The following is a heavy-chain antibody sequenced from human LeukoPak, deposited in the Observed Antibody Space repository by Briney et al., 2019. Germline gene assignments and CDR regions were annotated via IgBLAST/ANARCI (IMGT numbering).Heavy chain of an antibody. Sequence: SETLSLTCTVSGGSISSYYWSWIRQPAGKGLEWIGRIYTSGSTNYNASLKSRVSMSVDTSKNQFSLKLSSVTAADTAVYYCARDRNDFWSGYYTPGFDYWGQGTLVTASS. V-gene: IGHV4-4*07. CDR1: GGSISSYY. CDR3: ARDRNDFWSGYYTPGFDY. J-gene: IGHJ4*02. D-gene: IGHD3-3*01. CDR2: IYTSGST.